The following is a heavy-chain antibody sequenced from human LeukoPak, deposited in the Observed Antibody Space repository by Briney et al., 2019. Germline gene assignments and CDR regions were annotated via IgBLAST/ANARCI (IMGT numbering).Heavy chain of an antibody. CDR3: ASGHYDSSGYYYPFDY. V-gene: IGHV4-39*01. J-gene: IGHJ4*02. CDR2: IYYSGST. CDR1: GFTFSSYW. D-gene: IGHD3-22*01. Sequence: GSLRLSCAASGFTFSSYWMTWVRQPPGKGLEWIGSIYYSGSTYYNPSLKSRVTISVDTSKNQVSLRLSSVTAADTAVYYCASGHYDSSGYYYPFDYWGQGTLVTVSS.